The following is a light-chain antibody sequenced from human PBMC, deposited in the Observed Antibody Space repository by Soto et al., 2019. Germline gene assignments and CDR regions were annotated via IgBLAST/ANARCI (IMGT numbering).Light chain of an antibody. V-gene: IGLV1-40*01. CDR2: CNS. Sequence: QSALTQPPSVSGAPGQRVTISCTGRSSKIGAGYDVHCDQQLPGTAPKPRIYCNSNRPSGVPDRFSGSKSGTSASLAITGLQAEDEADYYCQSYDSSLSGCVFGTGTKVTVL. J-gene: IGLJ1*01. CDR1: SSKIGAGYD. CDR3: QSYDSSLSGCV.